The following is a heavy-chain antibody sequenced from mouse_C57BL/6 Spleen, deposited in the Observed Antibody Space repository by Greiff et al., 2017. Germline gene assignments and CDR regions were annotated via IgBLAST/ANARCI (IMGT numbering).Heavy chain of an antibody. D-gene: IGHD2-3*01. V-gene: IGHV5-17*01. CDR3: ASGGLLQYFDV. CDR2: ISSGSSTI. J-gene: IGHJ1*03. Sequence: EVKLVESGGGLVKPGGSLKLSCAASGFTFSDYGMHWVRQAPEKGLEWVAYISSGSSTIYYADTVKGRFTISRDNAKNTLFLQMISLSSEDTAMYDCASGGLLQYFDVWGTGTTVTVSS. CDR1: GFTFSDYG.